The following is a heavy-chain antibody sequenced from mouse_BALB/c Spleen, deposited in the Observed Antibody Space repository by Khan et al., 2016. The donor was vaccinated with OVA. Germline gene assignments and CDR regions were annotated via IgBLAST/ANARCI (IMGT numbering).Heavy chain of an antibody. V-gene: IGHV9-3-1*01. Sequence: QIQLVQSGPELKKPGETVKISCKVSGYTFTNYVMNWVKQSPGKGLKWMGWINTYTGEPTYADDFKGRFAFSLETSASTAFLQINSLKNEDTATYFCGRFHGGYWGQGTTLTVSS. CDR3: GRFHGGY. J-gene: IGHJ2*01. CDR2: INTYTGEP. CDR1: GYTFTNYV.